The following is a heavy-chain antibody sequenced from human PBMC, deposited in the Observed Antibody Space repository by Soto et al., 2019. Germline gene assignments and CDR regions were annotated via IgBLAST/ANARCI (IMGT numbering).Heavy chain of an antibody. J-gene: IGHJ4*02. CDR2: MYYSGNA. Sequence: SETLSLTCTVSGASISRYYWSWIRQSPGKGLEWIGYMYYSGNANYNPSLRSRITISVDTSKNQFSLNLNSVTAADTAVYYCAREYPVHSAYFDYWGQGTLVTVSS. CDR3: AREYPVHSAYFDY. CDR1: GASISRYY. V-gene: IGHV4-59*01. D-gene: IGHD1-26*01.